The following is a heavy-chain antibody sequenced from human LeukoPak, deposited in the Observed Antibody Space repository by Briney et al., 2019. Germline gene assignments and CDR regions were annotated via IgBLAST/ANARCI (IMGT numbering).Heavy chain of an antibody. CDR2: MNPNSGNT. V-gene: IGHV1-8*01. CDR1: GYTFTSYD. Sequence: GASVKVSCKASGYTFTSYDINWVRQATGQGLEWMGWMNPNSGNTGYAQKFQGRVTMTRNTSISTAYMELSSLRSEVTAVYYCTRETSSRYFDYWGQGTLVTVSS. J-gene: IGHJ4*02. CDR3: TRETSSRYFDY.